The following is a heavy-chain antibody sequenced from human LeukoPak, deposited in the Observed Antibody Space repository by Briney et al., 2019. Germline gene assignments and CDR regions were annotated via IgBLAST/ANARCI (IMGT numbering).Heavy chain of an antibody. V-gene: IGHV4-31*03. CDR2: IYYSGST. CDR1: GGSISSGGYY. J-gene: IGHJ4*02. D-gene: IGHD3-9*01. CDR3: ARGMYYDILTGYYINY. Sequence: SQTLSLTCTVSGGSISSGGYYWSWIRQHPGKGLEWIGYIYYSGSTYYNPSLKSRVTISVDTSKNQFSLKLSSVTAADTAVYYCARGMYYDILTGYYINYWGQGTLVTVSS.